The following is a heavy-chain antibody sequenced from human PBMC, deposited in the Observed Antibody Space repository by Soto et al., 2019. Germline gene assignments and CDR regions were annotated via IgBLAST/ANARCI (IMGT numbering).Heavy chain of an antibody. J-gene: IGHJ4*01. D-gene: IGHD3-10*01. CDR3: ARESYYGSGATVVGY. Sequence: SETLSLTCAVSGGSISSGGYSWSWIRQPPGKGLEWIGYIYHSGSTYYNPSLKSRVTISVDTSKNQFSLKLSSVTAADTAVYYCARESYYGSGATVVGYWGQGTLVTVSS. CDR1: GGSISSGGYS. CDR2: IYHSGST. V-gene: IGHV4-30-2*01.